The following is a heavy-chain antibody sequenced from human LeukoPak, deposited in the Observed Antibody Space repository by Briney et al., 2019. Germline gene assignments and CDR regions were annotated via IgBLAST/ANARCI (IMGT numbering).Heavy chain of an antibody. CDR2: TKYNGRT. CDR1: GGSVSTSSYF. CDR3: ARLRDGRWLLEH. Sequence: SETLSLTCSVSGGSVSTSSYFWGWIRQSPGKGLEWIASTKYNGRTFCNPSLKSRVIISVDTSTNQFSLKVSPVTADDTAVYYCARLRDGRWLLEHWGQGTLVTVSS. V-gene: IGHV4-39*01. D-gene: IGHD4-23*01. J-gene: IGHJ4*02.